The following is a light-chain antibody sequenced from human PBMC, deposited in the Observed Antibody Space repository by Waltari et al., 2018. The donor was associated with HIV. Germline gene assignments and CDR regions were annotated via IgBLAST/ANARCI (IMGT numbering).Light chain of an antibody. V-gene: IGKV1-5*03. CDR2: KAS. CDR1: QSISSW. Sequence: DIQMTQSPPTLSASVGYRVPITCRASQSISSWLAWYQQKPGKAPKLLVYKASSLESWVPSRFSGSGSGTEFTLTISSLQPDDVETYYCQQYNSYSYTFGQGTKLEIK. J-gene: IGKJ2*01. CDR3: QQYNSYSYT.